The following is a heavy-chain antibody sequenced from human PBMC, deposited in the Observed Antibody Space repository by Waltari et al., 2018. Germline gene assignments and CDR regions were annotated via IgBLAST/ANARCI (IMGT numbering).Heavy chain of an antibody. J-gene: IGHJ4*02. D-gene: IGHD5-12*01. CDR1: GFTFNTFN. CDR3: VRETPITSRFES. CDR2: IGSTGSI. Sequence: EVNLAESGGDLVQPGGSLRLSCATSGFTFNTFNMNWVRQSPLRGLEWVASIGSTGSIHYADSVKGRFIIARDNGKSSLSLQMDSLRAEDTGVYYCVRETPITSRFESWGQGTPVTVSS. V-gene: IGHV3-48*01.